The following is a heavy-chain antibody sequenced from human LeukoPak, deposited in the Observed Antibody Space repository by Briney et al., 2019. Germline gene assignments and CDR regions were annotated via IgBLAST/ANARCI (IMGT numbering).Heavy chain of an antibody. CDR1: GYAFTSYG. CDR2: ISAYNGNT. J-gene: IGHJ6*03. Sequence: ASVKVSCKASGYAFTSYGISWVRQAPGQGLEWMGWISAYNGNTNYAQKLQGRVTMTTDTSTSTAYMELRSLRSDDTAVYYCARSRPGSPYYYYMDVWGKGTTVTVSS. CDR3: ARSRPGSPYYYYMDV. D-gene: IGHD6-13*01. V-gene: IGHV1-18*01.